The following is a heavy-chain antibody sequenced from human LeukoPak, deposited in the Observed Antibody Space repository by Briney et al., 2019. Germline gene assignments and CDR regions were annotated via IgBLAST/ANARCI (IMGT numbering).Heavy chain of an antibody. V-gene: IGHV1-69*01. D-gene: IGHD4-23*01. CDR1: GGTLTTYP. CDR3: ASPNYGGDSAYFDY. CDR2: IIPMIGKA. Sequence: SVKVSCKASGGTLTTYPISWVRQAPGLGLEWMGGIIPMIGKAHYAQKFQGRVTITADESTNTAFIELNRLTSEDTAVYYCASPNYGGDSAYFDYWGQGTLVTVSS. J-gene: IGHJ4*02.